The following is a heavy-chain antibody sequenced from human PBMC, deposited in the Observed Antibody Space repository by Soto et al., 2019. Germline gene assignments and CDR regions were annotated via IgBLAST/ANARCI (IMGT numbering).Heavy chain of an antibody. CDR2: ISYDGSNK. CDR1: GFTFSSYG. J-gene: IGHJ5*02. CDR3: AKSPGTVTKTGVDH. D-gene: IGHD4-17*01. Sequence: PGGSLRLSCAASGFTFSSYGMHWVRQAPGKGLEWVAVISYDGSNKYYADSVKGRFTISRDNSKNTLYPQMNSLRAEDTAVYYCAKSPGTVTKTGVDHWGQGTLVTVSS. V-gene: IGHV3-30*18.